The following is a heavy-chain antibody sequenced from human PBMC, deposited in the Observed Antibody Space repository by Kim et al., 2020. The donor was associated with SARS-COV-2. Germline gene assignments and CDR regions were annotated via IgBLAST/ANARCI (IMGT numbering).Heavy chain of an antibody. CDR3: AREEGDAFDI. Sequence: NTKDSQKFQGRVTITRDTSASTAYMELSSLRSEDTAVYYCAREEGDAFDIWGQGTMVTVSS. CDR2: NT. V-gene: IGHV1-3*01. J-gene: IGHJ3*02.